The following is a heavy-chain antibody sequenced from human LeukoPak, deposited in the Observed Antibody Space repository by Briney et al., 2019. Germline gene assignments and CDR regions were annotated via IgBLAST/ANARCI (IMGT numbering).Heavy chain of an antibody. CDR3: AMEGERIAADVPLSDY. CDR2: ISAYNGNT. J-gene: IGHJ4*02. D-gene: IGHD6-13*01. CDR1: GYTFTSYG. V-gene: IGHV1-18*01. Sequence: ASVKVSCKASGYTFTSYGISWVRQAPGQGLEWMGWISAYNGNTNYAQKLQGRVTMTTDTSTSTAYMELRSLRSDDTAVYYCAMEGERIAADVPLSDYWGQGTLVTVSS.